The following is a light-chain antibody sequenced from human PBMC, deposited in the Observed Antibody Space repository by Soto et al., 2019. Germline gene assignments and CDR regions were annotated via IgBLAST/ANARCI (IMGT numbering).Light chain of an antibody. J-gene: IGKJ1*01. Sequence: EIVLTQSPGTLSLSPGERATLSCRASQSVSSSYLAWYQQKPGQAPRLLIYGASSRATGIPDRFSGSGSGTDFTLTISRLEPEDFAVYYCQQYGRWFGQGTKVEIK. V-gene: IGKV3-20*01. CDR1: QSVSSSY. CDR3: QQYGRW. CDR2: GAS.